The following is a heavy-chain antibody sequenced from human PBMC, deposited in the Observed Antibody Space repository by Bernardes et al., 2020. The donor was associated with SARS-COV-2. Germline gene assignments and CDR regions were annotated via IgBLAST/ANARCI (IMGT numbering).Heavy chain of an antibody. CDR1: GGSITTTDYY. J-gene: IGHJ3*02. Sequence: SETLSLTCTVSGGSITTTDYYWGWIRQPPGKRLEWIGTIYYRGTSFYNPSLKSRITMSVDTSKNQFSVELASVTAADTAVYYCARLPRHIVVVTGAPSETCDIWGQGTMVTVSA. D-gene: IGHD2-21*02. V-gene: IGHV4-39*01. CDR2: IYYRGTS. CDR3: ARLPRHIVVVTGAPSETCDI.